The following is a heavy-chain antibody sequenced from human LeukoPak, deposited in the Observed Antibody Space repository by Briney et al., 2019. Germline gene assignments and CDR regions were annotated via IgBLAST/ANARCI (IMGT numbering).Heavy chain of an antibody. D-gene: IGHD2-15*01. Sequence: SQTLSLTCTVSGGSISSGGYYWSWIRQPPGKGLEWVGYIYYSGSTNYNPSLKGRVTISVDTSKNQFSLKLSSVTAADTAVYYCARLYCSGGSCYPNWFDPWGQGTLVTVSS. CDR1: GGSISSGGYY. J-gene: IGHJ5*02. CDR3: ARLYCSGGSCYPNWFDP. CDR2: IYYSGST. V-gene: IGHV4-61*08.